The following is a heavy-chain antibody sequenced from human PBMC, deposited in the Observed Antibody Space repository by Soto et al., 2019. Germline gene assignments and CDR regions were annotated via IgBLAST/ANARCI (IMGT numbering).Heavy chain of an antibody. V-gene: IGHV3-48*02. CDR2: ICSSSNTI. Sequence: GGSLRLSCAASGFTFSTYAMSWVRQAPGKGLEWVSYICSSSNTIYYADSVKGRFTISRDNAKNSLYLQMNSLRDEDTAVYYCARQKDSSGYYYYYYGMDVWGQGTTVTVSS. CDR3: ARQKDSSGYYYYYYGMDV. J-gene: IGHJ6*02. CDR1: GFTFSTYA. D-gene: IGHD3-22*01.